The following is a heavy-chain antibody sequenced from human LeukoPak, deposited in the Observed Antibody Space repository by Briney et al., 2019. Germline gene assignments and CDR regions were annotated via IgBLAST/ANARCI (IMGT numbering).Heavy chain of an antibody. Sequence: PGGSLRLSCAASGFIFSRNSMNWVRQAPGKGLEWVSSISSSSSYIYYADSVKGRFTISRDNAKNSLYLQMNSLRAEDTAVYYCAPIVVVTPDLDYWGQGTLVTVSS. V-gene: IGHV3-21*01. D-gene: IGHD2-21*02. J-gene: IGHJ4*02. CDR2: ISSSSSYI. CDR1: GFIFSRNS. CDR3: APIVVVTPDLDY.